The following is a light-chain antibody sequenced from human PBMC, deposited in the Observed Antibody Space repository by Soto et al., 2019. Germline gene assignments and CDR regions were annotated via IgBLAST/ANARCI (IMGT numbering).Light chain of an antibody. CDR1: SSNIGKNA. Sequence: QSVLTQPPSVSEAPRQRVTISCSGSSSNIGKNAVSWYQQLPGKTPKLLIYYDDFLPSGVSARFSGSKSGTSASLAISGLQSEDEADYFCAAWDDSLNGWVFGGGTKLTVL. CDR3: AAWDDSLNGWV. J-gene: IGLJ3*02. CDR2: YDD. V-gene: IGLV1-36*01.